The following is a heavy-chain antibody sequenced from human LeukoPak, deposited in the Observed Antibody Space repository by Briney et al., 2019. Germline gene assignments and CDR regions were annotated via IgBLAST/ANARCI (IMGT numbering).Heavy chain of an antibody. V-gene: IGHV4-39*07. CDR3: ARVTIHGNSDY. D-gene: IGHD5-24*01. CDR1: GGSFSSSSYY. Sequence: SETLSLTCAVYGGSFSSSSYYWGWIRQPPGKGLEWIGSIYYSGSTYYNPSLKSRVTISVDTSKNQFSLKLSSVTAADTAVYYCARVTIHGNSDYWGQGTLVTVSS. CDR2: IYYSGST. J-gene: IGHJ4*02.